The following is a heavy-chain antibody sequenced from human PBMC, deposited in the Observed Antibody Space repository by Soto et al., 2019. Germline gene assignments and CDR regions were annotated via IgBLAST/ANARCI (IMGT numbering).Heavy chain of an antibody. CDR1: GYTFTSYY. V-gene: IGHV1-46*01. D-gene: IGHD6-13*01. Sequence: ASVKVSCKASGYTFTSYYLHWVRQAPGQGLEWMGIINPSGGSTSYAQKFQGRVTMTTDASTSTAYMELSSLRSEDTAVYYCARAPPIAAAGTHYWGQGTLVTVSS. CDR3: ARAPPIAAAGTHY. J-gene: IGHJ4*02. CDR2: INPSGGST.